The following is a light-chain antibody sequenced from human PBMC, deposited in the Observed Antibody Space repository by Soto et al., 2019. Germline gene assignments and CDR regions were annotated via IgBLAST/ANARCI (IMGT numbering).Light chain of an antibody. Sequence: QSALTQPRSVSGSPGQSVTISCTGTSSDVGGYNYVSWYQQHPGKDPKLMIYDVSKRPSVVPDRFSGSKSGNTASLTISGLQAEDEADYYCCSYAGSYSNYVFGTGTKLTVL. J-gene: IGLJ1*01. CDR2: DVS. CDR1: SSDVGGYNY. V-gene: IGLV2-11*01. CDR3: CSYAGSYSNYV.